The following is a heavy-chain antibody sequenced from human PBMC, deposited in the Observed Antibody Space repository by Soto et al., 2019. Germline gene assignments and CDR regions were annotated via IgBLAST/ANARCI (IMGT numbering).Heavy chain of an antibody. CDR1: GFSLPTDRVG. CDR3: ADAYGGGSLS. D-gene: IGHD1-26*01. Sequence: QITLKESGPTLVKPTQTLTLTCTFSGFSLPTDRVGVGWIRHPPGKALEWLAVIYWDDSKTYRLSLKSRLTSTKDTSKNQVALTMTDIDHVDTAIYYFADAYGGGSLSWCQGTLVTVSS. J-gene: IGHJ5*02. V-gene: IGHV2-5*02. CDR2: IYWDDSK.